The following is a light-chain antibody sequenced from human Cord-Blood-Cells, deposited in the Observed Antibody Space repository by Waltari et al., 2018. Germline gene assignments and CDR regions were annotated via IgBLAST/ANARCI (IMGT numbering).Light chain of an antibody. CDR3: QQYYSYPWT. J-gene: IGKJ1*01. V-gene: IGKV1-8*01. CDR1: QCISSY. CDR2: AAS. Sequence: AIRMPQSPPSFSASTGDRVTITCRASQCISSYLAWYQQKPGKAPKLLIYAASTLQSGVPSRFSGSGSGTDFTLTISCLQSEDFATYYCQQYYSYPWTFGQGTKVEIK.